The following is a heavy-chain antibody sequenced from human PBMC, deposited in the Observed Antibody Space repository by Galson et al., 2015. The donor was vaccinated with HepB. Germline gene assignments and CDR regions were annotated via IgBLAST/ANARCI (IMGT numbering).Heavy chain of an antibody. CDR3: SRGTTVTTNWYFDL. D-gene: IGHD4-17*01. J-gene: IGHJ2*01. Sequence: SVKVSCKASGYTFTNYPINWLRQAPGQGLEWVGWISTYNNYAQYAQKFQGRVTMTTDTSTYTAYLELRSLKSGDTAVYYCSRGTTVTTNWYFDLWGRGTLVTVSS. V-gene: IGHV1-18*04. CDR1: GYTFTNYP. CDR2: ISTYNNYA.